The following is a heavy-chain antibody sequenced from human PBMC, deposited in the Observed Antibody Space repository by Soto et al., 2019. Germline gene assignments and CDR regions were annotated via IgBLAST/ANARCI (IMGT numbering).Heavy chain of an antibody. J-gene: IGHJ4*02. D-gene: IGHD4-4*01. V-gene: IGHV3-23*04. CDR1: GFIFKSYG. Sequence: EVELVESGGGLVQPGRSLRLSCAASGFIFKSYGMNWVRQAPGKGLEWVSDISGGGDHTYYAQSVQGRFTISRDNSKDTLSVQMNSLRAEDTAVYFCAKSVNDYSTYYFNYWGQGILVTVSS. CDR2: ISGGGDHT. CDR3: AKSVNDYSTYYFNY.